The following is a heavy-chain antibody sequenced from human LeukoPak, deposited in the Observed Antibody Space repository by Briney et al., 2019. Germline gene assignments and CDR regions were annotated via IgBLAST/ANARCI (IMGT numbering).Heavy chain of an antibody. CDR3: AKANFSGSYYFDS. CDR1: GFTFSRSA. V-gene: IGHV3-23*01. J-gene: IGHJ4*02. CDR2: FSASGGTT. Sequence: GGSLRLSCAASGFTFSRSAMNWVRQAPGKGLEWVSSFSASGGTTYYADSVKGRFTISRDNSKNTLSVQMNSLRAEDTAVYYCAKANFSGSYYFDSWGQGTLVTVSS. D-gene: IGHD1-26*01.